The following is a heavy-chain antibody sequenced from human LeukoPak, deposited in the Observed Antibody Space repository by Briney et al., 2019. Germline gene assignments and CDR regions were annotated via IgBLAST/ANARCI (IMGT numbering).Heavy chain of an antibody. Sequence: GGSLRLSCAASGFTFSDHYMDWVRQAPGKGLEWVGRIRNKANSYTTEYAASVKGRFTISRDDSKNSLYLQMNSLKNEDTAVYYCARAGDYDSSGYFPLDYWGQGTLVTVSS. CDR2: IRNKANSYTT. CDR3: ARAGDYDSSGYFPLDY. V-gene: IGHV3-72*01. J-gene: IGHJ4*02. D-gene: IGHD3-22*01. CDR1: GFTFSDHY.